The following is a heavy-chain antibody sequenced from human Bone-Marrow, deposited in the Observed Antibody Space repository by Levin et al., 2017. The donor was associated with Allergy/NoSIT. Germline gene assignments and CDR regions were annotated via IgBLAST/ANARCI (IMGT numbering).Heavy chain of an antibody. V-gene: IGHV2-70*01. J-gene: IGHJ6*02. CDR3: ARGMAVRRGTYYYNGMDI. D-gene: IGHD3-10*01. CDR2: IDWDDDT. Sequence: TLSLTCTFSGFSLNTRGMCVNWIRQSPGKALEWLGLIDWDDDTYYSTSLKTRLTISKDTSKNEVVLRMTNLDPVDTGTYFCARGMAVRRGTYYYNGMDIWGQGTTVTVS. CDR1: GFSLNTRGMC.